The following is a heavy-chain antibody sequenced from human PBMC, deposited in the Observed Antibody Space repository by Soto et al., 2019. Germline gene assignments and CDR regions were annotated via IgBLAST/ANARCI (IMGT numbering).Heavy chain of an antibody. V-gene: IGHV4-39*01. CDR1: GDSISNTAYY. D-gene: IGHD3-10*01. CDR2: IYHSGST. Sequence: SETLSLTCTVSGDSISNTAYYWGWIRQPPGKGLEWIGDIYHSGSTYYNPSLKSRVTISVDTSKNQFSLKLRSVTAADTAVYYCARRSRWYYYGTASYYNLWLXPWGQGTLVTVS. CDR3: ARRSRWYYYGTASYYNLWLXP. J-gene: IGHJ5*02.